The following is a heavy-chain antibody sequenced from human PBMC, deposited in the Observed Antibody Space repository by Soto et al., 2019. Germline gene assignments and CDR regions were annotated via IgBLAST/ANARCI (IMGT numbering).Heavy chain of an antibody. D-gene: IGHD3-10*01. CDR1: GGSFSGYY. J-gene: IGHJ6*03. CDR3: TRENGSGSYYNSYYYYYYMDV. CDR2: INHSGST. V-gene: IGHV4-34*01. Sequence: PSETLSLTCAVYGGSFSGYYWSWIRQPPGKGLEWIGEINHSGSTNYNPSLKSRVTISVDTSKNQFSLKLSSVTAADTAVYYCTRENGSGSYYNSYYYYYYMDVWGKGTTVTVS.